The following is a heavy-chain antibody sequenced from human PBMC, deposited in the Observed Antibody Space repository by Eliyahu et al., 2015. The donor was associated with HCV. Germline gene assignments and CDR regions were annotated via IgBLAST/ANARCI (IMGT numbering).Heavy chain of an antibody. V-gene: IGHV3-9*01. CDR3: AKDSSRIAVAGISPYFDY. CDR1: GFTFDDYA. J-gene: IGHJ4*02. CDR2: ISWNSGSI. Sequence: EVQLVESGGGLVQPGRSLRLSCAASGFTFDDYAMHWVRQAPGKGLEGVSGISWNSGSIGYADSVKGRFTISRDNAKNSLYLQMNSLRAEDTALYYCAKDSSRIAVAGISPYFDYWGQGTLVTVSS. D-gene: IGHD6-19*01.